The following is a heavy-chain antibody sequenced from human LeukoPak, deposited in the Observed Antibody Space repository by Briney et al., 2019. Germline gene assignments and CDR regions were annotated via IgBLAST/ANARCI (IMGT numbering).Heavy chain of an antibody. V-gene: IGHV1-24*01. CDR1: GYTLTELS. J-gene: IGHJ4*02. CDR2: FDPEDGET. CDR3: ATGLIGWYDY. D-gene: IGHD6-19*01. Sequence: ASVKVSCKVSGYTLTELSMHWVRQAPGKGVEWMGGFDPEDGETIYAQKFQGRVAMTEDTSTDTAYMELSSLRSEDTAVYYCATGLIGWYDYWGQGTLVTVSS.